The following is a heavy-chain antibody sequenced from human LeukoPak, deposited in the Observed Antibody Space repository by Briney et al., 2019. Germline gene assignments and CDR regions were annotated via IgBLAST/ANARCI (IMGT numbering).Heavy chain of an antibody. CDR1: GFTFSSYS. D-gene: IGHD3-3*01. CDR3: ARFYYYDFWSGYHPPYFDY. J-gene: IGHJ4*02. Sequence: GGSLRLSCTASGFTFSSYSMNWVRQAPGKGLEWVSSISSSSSYIYYADSVKGRFTISRDNAKNSLYLQMNSLRAEDTAVYYCARFYYYDFWSGYHPPYFDYWGQGTLVTVSS. CDR2: ISSSSSYI. V-gene: IGHV3-21*01.